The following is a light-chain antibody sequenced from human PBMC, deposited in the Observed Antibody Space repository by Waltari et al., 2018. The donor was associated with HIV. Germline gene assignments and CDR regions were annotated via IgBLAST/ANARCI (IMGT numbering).Light chain of an antibody. Sequence: QSALTQPASVSGSPGQSITISCPGPRSHVGAYNYVSWYQQHPDKAPKLMIYEVSNRPSGVSNRFSGSKSGNTASLTISGLQAEDEADYYCSSYTTTRTLVFGGGTKLTVL. CDR3: SSYTTTRTLV. V-gene: IGLV2-14*01. J-gene: IGLJ2*01. CDR1: RSHVGAYNY. CDR2: EVS.